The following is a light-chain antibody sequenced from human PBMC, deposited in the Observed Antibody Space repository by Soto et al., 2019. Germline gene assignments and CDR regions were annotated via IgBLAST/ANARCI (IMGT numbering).Light chain of an antibody. CDR2: DTS. CDR1: QSVSSD. V-gene: IGKV3-11*01. Sequence: EIVLTQSPATLSLSPGERATLSCRASQSVSSDLAWYQQKPGQAPRLLIYDTSNRATGLPARFSGSGSETDFTLTISSLEPEDFAVYYCQQRANWSWTFGQGTRVEI. J-gene: IGKJ1*01. CDR3: QQRANWSWT.